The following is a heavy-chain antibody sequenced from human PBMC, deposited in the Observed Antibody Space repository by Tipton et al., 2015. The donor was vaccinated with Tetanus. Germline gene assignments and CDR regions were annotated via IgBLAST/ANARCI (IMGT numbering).Heavy chain of an antibody. Sequence: TLSLTCTVSGGSISSGTFYWGWIRQPPGKGLEWMASIYFEGSTYYSPSLKSRLTIDVDTSRNLFSLRLTSVTAADTAVYYCASMTPVDWYFDLWGRGTLVTVSS. D-gene: IGHD4-23*01. CDR3: ASMTPVDWYFDL. CDR2: IYFEGST. J-gene: IGHJ2*01. CDR1: GGSISSGTFY. V-gene: IGHV4-39*02.